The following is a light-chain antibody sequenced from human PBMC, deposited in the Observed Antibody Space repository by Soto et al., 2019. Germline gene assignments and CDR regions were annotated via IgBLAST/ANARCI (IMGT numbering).Light chain of an antibody. V-gene: IGLV1-40*01. CDR1: SSNIGAGYD. Sequence: QSVLTQPPSVSGAPGQRVTISCTGSSSNIGAGYDVHWYQHLPGTAPKLLIYGNSNRPSGVPDRFSGSKSGTSASLAITGLQAEDEADYYCQSYDSSLSGPSYVFGTGTKVTVL. CDR2: GNS. J-gene: IGLJ1*01. CDR3: QSYDSSLSGPSYV.